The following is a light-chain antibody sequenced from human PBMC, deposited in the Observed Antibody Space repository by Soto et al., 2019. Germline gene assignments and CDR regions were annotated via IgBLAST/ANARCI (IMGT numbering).Light chain of an antibody. CDR3: QVRDVWPT. V-gene: IGKV3-11*01. CDR1: QSVSTS. Sequence: IVLTQSPATLSLSPGERAALSCRASQSVSTSLAWYQHKPGQAPRLIIYDASKRAPGIPVRFSGSGSGTDFTLTISSPEPEDFAVYYCQVRDVWPTFGQGTKVEIK. J-gene: IGKJ1*01. CDR2: DAS.